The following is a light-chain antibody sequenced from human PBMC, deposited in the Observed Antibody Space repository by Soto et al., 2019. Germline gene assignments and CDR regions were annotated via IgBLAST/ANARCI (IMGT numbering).Light chain of an antibody. CDR2: DVI. CDR1: SSDVGGYNH. CDR3: CSYAGTYTFV. Sequence: QSALTQPRSVSGSPGQSVTVSCTGTSSDVGGYNHVSWYQQHPGKAPKLMIYDVIKRPSGVPERFSGSKSGNTASLTISGLKAEDEADYYCCSYAGTYTFVFGTGTKVTVL. V-gene: IGLV2-11*01. J-gene: IGLJ1*01.